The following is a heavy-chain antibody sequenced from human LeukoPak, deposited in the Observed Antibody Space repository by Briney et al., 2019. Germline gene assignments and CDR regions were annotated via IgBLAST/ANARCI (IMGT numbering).Heavy chain of an antibody. J-gene: IGHJ4*02. CDR1: GFTFSSYG. D-gene: IGHD2-8*02. Sequence: GRSLRLSRAASGFTFSSYGMHWVRQAPGKGLEWVAYIAHHGNNKYYADSVKGRFTISRDNSKGSLYLQMNSLRADDTAVYYCAKDGSWSCTDWGQGTLVRVSS. CDR3: AKDGSWSCTD. V-gene: IGHV3-30*02. CDR2: IAHHGNNK.